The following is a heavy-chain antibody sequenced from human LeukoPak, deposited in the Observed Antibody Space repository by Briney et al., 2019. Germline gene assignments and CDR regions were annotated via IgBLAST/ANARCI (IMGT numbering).Heavy chain of an antibody. CDR2: IYHSGST. CDR1: GGSISSSNW. CDR3: ARDGWLPDDAFDI. J-gene: IGHJ3*02. D-gene: IGHD5-12*01. V-gene: IGHV4-4*02. Sequence: NPSGTLSLTCAVSGGSISSSNWWSWVRQPPGKGLEWIGEIYHSGSTNYNPSLKSRVTISVDTSKNQFSLKLSSVTAADTAVYYCARDGWLPDDAFDIWGQGTMVTVSS.